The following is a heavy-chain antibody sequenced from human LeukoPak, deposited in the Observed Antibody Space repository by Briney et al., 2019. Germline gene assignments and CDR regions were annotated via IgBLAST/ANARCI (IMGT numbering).Heavy chain of an antibody. J-gene: IGHJ5*02. Sequence: PGGSLRLSCSASGFTLCSFAMHWVRQAPGKGLDYISSISSNGESTYYADSVKGRFTISRDNSKNTLYLQMSSLRTEDTAVYWCVKSAINYGANWFDPWGQGTLVTVSS. CDR3: VKSAINYGANWFDP. V-gene: IGHV3-64D*09. CDR2: ISSNGEST. CDR1: GFTLCSFA. D-gene: IGHD4/OR15-4a*01.